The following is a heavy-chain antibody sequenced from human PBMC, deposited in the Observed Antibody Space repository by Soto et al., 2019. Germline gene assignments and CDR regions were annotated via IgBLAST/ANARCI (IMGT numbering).Heavy chain of an antibody. CDR3: ARWIAVAGTDYYYGMDV. J-gene: IGHJ6*02. CDR1: GGSFSGYY. CDR2: INHSGST. D-gene: IGHD6-19*01. V-gene: IGHV4-34*01. Sequence: SETLSLTCAVYGGSFSGYYWSWIRQPPGKGLEWIGEINHSGSTNYNPSLKSRVTISVDTSKNQFSLKLSSVTAADTAVYYCARWIAVAGTDYYYGMDVWGQGTTVTVSS.